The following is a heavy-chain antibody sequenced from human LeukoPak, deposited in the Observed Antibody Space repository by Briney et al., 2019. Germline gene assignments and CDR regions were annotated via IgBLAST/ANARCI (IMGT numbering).Heavy chain of an antibody. CDR1: GYSISSGYY. J-gene: IGHJ4*02. CDR3: ARERYYYDSSGSDY. Sequence: SETLSLTCTVSGYSISSGYYWGWIRQPPGKGLEWIGSIYHSGSTYYNPSLKSRVTISVDTSKNQFSLKLSSVTAADTAVYYCARERYYYDSSGSDYWGQGTLVTVSS. D-gene: IGHD3-22*01. V-gene: IGHV4-38-2*02. CDR2: IYHSGST.